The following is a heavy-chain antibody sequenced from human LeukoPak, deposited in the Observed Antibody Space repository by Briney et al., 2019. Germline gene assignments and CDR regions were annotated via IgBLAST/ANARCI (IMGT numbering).Heavy chain of an antibody. D-gene: IGHD6-19*01. V-gene: IGHV4-39*07. Sequence: SETLSLTCTVSGGSISSYYWGWIRQPPGKGLEWIGSIYYSGSTYYNPSLKSRVTISVDTSKNQFSLKLSSVTAADTAVYYCAGYYSSGWYYFDYWGQGTLVTVSS. CDR2: IYYSGST. J-gene: IGHJ4*02. CDR3: AGYYSSGWYYFDY. CDR1: GGSISSYY.